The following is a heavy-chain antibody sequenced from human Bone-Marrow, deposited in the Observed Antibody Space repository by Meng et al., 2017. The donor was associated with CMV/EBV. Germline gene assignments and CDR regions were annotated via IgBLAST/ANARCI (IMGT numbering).Heavy chain of an antibody. D-gene: IGHD2-8*02. J-gene: IGHJ6*02. CDR2: IYSGGST. V-gene: IGHV3-53*01. CDR1: GFTVSSNY. CDR3: ARAGVLRGMDV. Sequence: GESLKISCAASGFTVSSNYMSWVRQAPGKGLEWVSVIYSGGSTYYADSVKGRFTISRDNSKNTLYLQMNSLRAEDTAVYYCARAGVLRGMDVWGQGITVTVSS.